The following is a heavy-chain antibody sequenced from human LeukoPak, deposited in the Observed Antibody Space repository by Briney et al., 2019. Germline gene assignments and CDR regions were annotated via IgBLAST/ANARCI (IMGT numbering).Heavy chain of an antibody. J-gene: IGHJ6*02. CDR3: AKAGWYPPFSYYYYYGMDV. CDR1: GFTFDDYA. V-gene: IGHV3-9*01. Sequence: GGSLRLSCAASGFTFDDYAMHWVRQAPGKGLEGVSGISWNSGSIGYADSVKGRFTISRDNAKNSLYLQMNSLRAEDTALYYCAKAGWYPPFSYYYYYGMDVWAKGPRSPSP. D-gene: IGHD6-19*01. CDR2: ISWNSGSI.